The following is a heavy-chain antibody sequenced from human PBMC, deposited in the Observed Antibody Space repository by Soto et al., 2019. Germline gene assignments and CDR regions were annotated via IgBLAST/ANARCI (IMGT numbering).Heavy chain of an antibody. CDR1: GDSINTRSYS. CDR2: IYYSWST. Sequence: SETLSLTCTVTGDSINTRSYSWGWSRQPTGKGLEGIGSIYYSWSTYNNPSLKSRVSMSVDTSKNQFSLKLRSVTAADTALYYCARQRTSVGTQADLDSWGQGSLVTVSS. V-gene: IGHV4-39*01. D-gene: IGHD2-21*02. CDR3: ARQRTSVGTQADLDS. J-gene: IGHJ4*02.